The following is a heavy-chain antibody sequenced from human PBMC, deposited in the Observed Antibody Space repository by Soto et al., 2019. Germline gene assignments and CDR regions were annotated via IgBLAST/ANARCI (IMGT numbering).Heavy chain of an antibody. CDR3: ARVLPGRLLNH. CDR2: ISHIGNT. D-gene: IGHD3-22*01. J-gene: IGHJ5*02. Sequence: QVQLQQWGAGLLKPSETLSLTCAVSGGSFSGYYWSWIRQPPGKGLEWIGEISHIGNTNYNPSLKSRVTISVETSKNQFSLKLSSVTAADTAVYYCARVLPGRLLNHWGQGTLVTVSS. V-gene: IGHV4-34*01. CDR1: GGSFSGYY.